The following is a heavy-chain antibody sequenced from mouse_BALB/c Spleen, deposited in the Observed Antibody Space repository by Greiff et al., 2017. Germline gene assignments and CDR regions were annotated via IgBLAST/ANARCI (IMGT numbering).Heavy chain of an antibody. CDR1: GFTFSSYA. J-gene: IGHJ3*01. CDR3: ARDLEYGNSWFAY. CDR2: ISSGGSYT. Sequence: EVKLMESGGGLVKPGGSLKLSCAASGFTFSSYAMSWVRQSPEKRLEWVAEISSGGSYTYYPDTVTGRFTISRDNAKNTLYLEMSSLRSEDTAMYYCARDLEYGNSWFAYWGQGTLVTVSA. V-gene: IGHV5-9-4*01. D-gene: IGHD2-10*02.